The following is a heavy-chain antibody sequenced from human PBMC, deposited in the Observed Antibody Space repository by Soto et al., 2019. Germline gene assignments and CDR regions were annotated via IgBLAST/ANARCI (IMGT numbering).Heavy chain of an antibody. J-gene: IGHJ4*02. D-gene: IGHD3-3*01. V-gene: IGHV3-21*01. CDR1: GFTFSSYS. CDR2: ISSSSSYI. CDR3: ARELRFLEWSSFDY. Sequence: GGSLRLSCAASGFTFSSYSMNWVRQAPGKGLEWVSSISSSSSYIYYADSVKGRFTISRDNAKNSLYLQMNSLRAEDTAVYYCARELRFLEWSSFDYWGQGTLVTVSS.